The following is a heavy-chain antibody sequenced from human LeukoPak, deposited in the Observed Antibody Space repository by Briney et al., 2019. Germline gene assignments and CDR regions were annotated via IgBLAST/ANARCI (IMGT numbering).Heavy chain of an antibody. V-gene: IGHV3-48*04. Sequence: GGSLRFFCAASEFTFSSYSMNWVRQAPGKGLEWVSYISSSSSTIYYADSVKGRFTISRDNAKNSLYPQMNSLRAEDTAVYYCAGETSYDYGVYGLSTASYYFDYWGQGTLVTVSS. CDR2: ISSSSSTI. CDR3: AGETSYDYGVYGLSTASYYFDY. J-gene: IGHJ4*02. CDR1: EFTFSSYS. D-gene: IGHD4-17*01.